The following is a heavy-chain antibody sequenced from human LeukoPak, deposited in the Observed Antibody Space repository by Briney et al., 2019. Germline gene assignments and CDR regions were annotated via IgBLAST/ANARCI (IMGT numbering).Heavy chain of an antibody. J-gene: IGHJ4*02. CDR1: GYRSTSYW. CDR3: ARVWDYGAGTYYFDY. Sequence: GQSLHISSKGSGYRSTSYWVGWVRQMPGEGPEWMGIIYLADSETRYSPAFQGQVTISADKSINTVYLQWSRLKASDSAMHYCARVWDYGAGTYYFDYWGQGTLVTVSA. D-gene: IGHD4/OR15-4a*01. V-gene: IGHV5-51*01. CDR2: IYLADSET.